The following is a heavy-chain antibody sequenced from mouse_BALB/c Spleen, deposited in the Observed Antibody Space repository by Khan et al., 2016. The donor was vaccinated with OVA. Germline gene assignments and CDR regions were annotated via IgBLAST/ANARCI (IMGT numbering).Heavy chain of an antibody. CDR2: IYPGSGNP. Sequence: VQLQESGPVLVKPVASVKMSCKASGYTFSDYVMNWVKQRTGQGLEWIGQIYPGSGNPYYNEKFKGKATLTTDKSSNTAYMQLSSLTSEDSAVYFCARSGYGSLVYWGQGTALTVSS. CDR1: GYTFSDYV. D-gene: IGHD1-1*01. V-gene: IGHV1-77*01. CDR3: ARSGYGSLVY. J-gene: IGHJ2*01.